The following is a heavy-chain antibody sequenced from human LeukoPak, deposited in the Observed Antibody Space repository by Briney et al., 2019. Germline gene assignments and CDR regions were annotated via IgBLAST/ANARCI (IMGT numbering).Heavy chain of an antibody. Sequence: SVKVSCKASGGTFSSYAISWVRQAPGQGLEWMGGIIPMFGTANYAQKIQGRVTITADKSTSTAYMELSRLRSDDTAVYYCARESQLGGNYFDYWGQGTLVTVSS. CDR1: GGTFSSYA. CDR3: ARESQLGGNYFDY. CDR2: IIPMFGTA. V-gene: IGHV1-69*06. D-gene: IGHD6-13*01. J-gene: IGHJ4*02.